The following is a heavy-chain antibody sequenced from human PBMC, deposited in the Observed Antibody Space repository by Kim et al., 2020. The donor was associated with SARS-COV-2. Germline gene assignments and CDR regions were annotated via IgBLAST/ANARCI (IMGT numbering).Heavy chain of an antibody. D-gene: IGHD2-8*02. CDR3: AKDRSGGAFFDY. V-gene: IGHV3-23*01. J-gene: IGHJ4*02. Sequence: GGSLRLSCAASGFTFTTSAMNWVRQSPGKGLEWVSHISGSGGTPYYADSVKGRFTISRDKSKNTLYLQMNSLRAEDTALYYCAKDRSGGAFFDYWGQGTLVTVSS. CDR2: ISGSGGTP. CDR1: GFTFTTSA.